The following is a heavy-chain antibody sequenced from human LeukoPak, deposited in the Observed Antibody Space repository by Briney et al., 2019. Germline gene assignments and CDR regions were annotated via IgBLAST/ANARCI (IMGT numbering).Heavy chain of an antibody. CDR1: GYTFSSHW. J-gene: IGHJ6*02. CDR3: ARDPYSSGWPSYYYYGMDV. Sequence: GGSLRLSCAPSGYTFSSHWMSCVRQAPGKGLEWVANIKQDGSEKYYVDSVKGRFTISRDNAKISLYLQMNSLRAEDTAVYYCARDPYSSGWPSYYYYGMDVWGQGTTVTVSS. D-gene: IGHD6-19*01. CDR2: IKQDGSEK. V-gene: IGHV3-7*01.